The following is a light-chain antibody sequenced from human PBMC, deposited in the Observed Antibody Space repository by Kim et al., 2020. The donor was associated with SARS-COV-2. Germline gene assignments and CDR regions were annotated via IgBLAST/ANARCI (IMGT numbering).Light chain of an antibody. CDR3: GTWDSSLSAGV. V-gene: IGLV1-51*01. CDR1: SSNIGNNY. Sequence: GQKVTISCSGSSSNIGNNYVSWYQQLPGTAPHLLIYDNNKRPSGIPDRFSGSKSGTSATLGITGLQTGDEADYYCGTWDSSLSAGVFGTGTKVTVL. J-gene: IGLJ1*01. CDR2: DNN.